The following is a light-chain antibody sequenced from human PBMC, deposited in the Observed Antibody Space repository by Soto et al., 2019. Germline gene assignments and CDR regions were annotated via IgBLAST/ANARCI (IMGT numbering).Light chain of an antibody. CDR1: QSVSRN. V-gene: IGKV3-11*01. CDR2: DVS. CDR3: QQRSAWPLT. J-gene: IGKJ4*01. Sequence: EIVLTQSPATLSLSPGERATLSGRASQSVSRNLDWFQQKPGQAPRLLIYDVSNRATGIPARFSGSGSGTDFTLTISSLEPEDFAVYYCQQRSAWPLTFGGGTEVEIK.